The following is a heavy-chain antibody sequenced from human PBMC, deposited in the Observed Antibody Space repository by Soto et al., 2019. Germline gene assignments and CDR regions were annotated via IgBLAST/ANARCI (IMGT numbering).Heavy chain of an antibody. J-gene: IGHJ4*02. CDR2: IYYSGST. V-gene: IGHV4-59*01. CDR3: GRAASPYYYDSSGYSQYFDY. Sequence: SETLSLTCTVSGGSISSYYWSWIRQPPGKGLEWIGYIYYSGSTNYNPSLKSRVTISVDTSKNQFSLKLSSVTAADTAVYYCGRAASPYYYDSSGYSQYFDYWGQGTLVTVS. CDR1: GGSISSYY. D-gene: IGHD3-22*01.